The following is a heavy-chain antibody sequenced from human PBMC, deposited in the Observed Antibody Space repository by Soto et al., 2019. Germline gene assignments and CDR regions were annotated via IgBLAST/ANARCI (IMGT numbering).Heavy chain of an antibody. Sequence: SETLSLTCTVSGGSISSSSYYWGWIRQPPGKGLEWIGSIYYSGSTYYNPSLKSRVTISVDTSKNQFSLKLSSVTAADTAVYYCATQDVLLWFGESQRFDPWGQGTLVTVSS. J-gene: IGHJ5*02. D-gene: IGHD3-10*01. CDR1: GGSISSSSYY. V-gene: IGHV4-39*01. CDR3: ATQDVLLWFGESQRFDP. CDR2: IYYSGST.